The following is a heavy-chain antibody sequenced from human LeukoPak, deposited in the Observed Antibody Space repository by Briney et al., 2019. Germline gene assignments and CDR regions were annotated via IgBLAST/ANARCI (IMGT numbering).Heavy chain of an antibody. CDR1: GYTFTSYY. CDR2: INPSGGST. J-gene: IGHJ4*02. V-gene: IGHV1-46*01. Sequence: GASVKVSCKASGYTFTSYYVDWVRQAPGQGLEWMGVINPSGGSTRYAQKFQGRVTMTGDPSTRTVYMELSSLTSDDTAVYYCASPLGYCSSTSCPMGDYWGQGTLVTVSS. D-gene: IGHD2-2*01. CDR3: ASPLGYCSSTSCPMGDY.